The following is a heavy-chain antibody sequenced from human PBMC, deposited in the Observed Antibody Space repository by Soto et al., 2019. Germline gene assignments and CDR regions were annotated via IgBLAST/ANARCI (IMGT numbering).Heavy chain of an antibody. CDR2: ISGSGESK. V-gene: IGHV3-23*01. Sequence: EIQLLESGGGLVQPGGSLKLSCAASGFSFSIYSMSWVRQPPGKGLEWVSGISGSGESKHYADSVRGRFAISRDNSRKTLYLQMNNVRAEDTAVYYCAKSRGDRWTTYYFESWGQGTLITVSS. J-gene: IGHJ4*02. CDR1: GFSFSIYS. CDR3: AKSRGDRWTTYYFES. D-gene: IGHD4-17*01.